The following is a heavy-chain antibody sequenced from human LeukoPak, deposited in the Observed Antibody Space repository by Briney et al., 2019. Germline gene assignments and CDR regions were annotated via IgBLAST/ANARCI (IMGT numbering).Heavy chain of an antibody. J-gene: IGHJ4*02. D-gene: IGHD5-12*01. CDR1: GYTFTGYY. CDR2: INPNSGGT. CDR3: ARDPPGSGYDLESDY. Sequence: ASVKVSCKASGYTFTGYYMHWVRQAPGQGLEWMGWINPNSGGTNYAQKFQGRVTMTRDTSISTAYMELSRLRSDDTAVYYCARDPPGSGYDLESDYWGQGTLVTVSS. V-gene: IGHV1-2*02.